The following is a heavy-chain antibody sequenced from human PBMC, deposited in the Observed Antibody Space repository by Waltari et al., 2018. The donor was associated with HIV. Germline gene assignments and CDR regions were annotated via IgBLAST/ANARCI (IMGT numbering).Heavy chain of an antibody. Sequence: VQLVASGGGLVKPGGSLRLSCAHPGLAFRNYNMHWVRQAPGKGLEWVSSIGSSNSDIYYTDSVDGRFTISRDNANNSLFLQMNSLRAEDTAVYYCARDLVASKAYWGQGTLVTVSA. CDR3: ARDLVASKAY. D-gene: IGHD5-12*01. J-gene: IGHJ4*02. CDR2: IGSSNSDI. V-gene: IGHV3-21*01. CDR1: GLAFRNYN.